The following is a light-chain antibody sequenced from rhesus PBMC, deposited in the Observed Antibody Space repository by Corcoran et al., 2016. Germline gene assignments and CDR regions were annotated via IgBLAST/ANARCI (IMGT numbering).Light chain of an antibody. V-gene: IGKV3S9*01. Sequence: EIVMTQSPATLSLPPGERATLSCRASQSVSTSVAWYQQRPHQAPRLLIDDASSRATGIPDRFRCSRSGTDFSLIIGSLEPEEIGIYFCQQYDTWNTFGGGTKVE. CDR2: DAS. CDR1: QSVSTS. J-gene: IGKJ4*01. CDR3: QQYDTWNT.